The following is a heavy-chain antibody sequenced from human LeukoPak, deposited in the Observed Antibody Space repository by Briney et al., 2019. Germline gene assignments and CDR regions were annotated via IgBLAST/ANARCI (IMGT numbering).Heavy chain of an antibody. Sequence: GASVKVSCKASGYTFTSYGISWVRQAPGQGLEWMGWISAYNGNTNYAQKLQGRVTMTTDTSTSTAYMELRSLRSDDTAVYYCARAYLTYYYDSSGYFHWGQGTLVTVSS. D-gene: IGHD3-22*01. CDR1: GYTFTSYG. J-gene: IGHJ4*02. CDR2: ISAYNGNT. V-gene: IGHV1-18*01. CDR3: ARAYLTYYYDSSGYFH.